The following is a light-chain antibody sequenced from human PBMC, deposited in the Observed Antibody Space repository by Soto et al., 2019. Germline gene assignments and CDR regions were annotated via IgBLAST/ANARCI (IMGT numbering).Light chain of an antibody. J-gene: IGLJ2*01. CDR1: SSNIGPGYD. CDR3: QSYDSTLRVLL. CDR2: GDS. Sequence: QSVLTQPPSVSGAPGQRVTISCAGASSNIGPGYDVHWYRHLPGTAPKVLIYGDSNRPSGVPDRFSGSRSGTSASLAITGLQAEDEGDYYCQSYDSTLRVLLFGGGTKVTVL. V-gene: IGLV1-40*01.